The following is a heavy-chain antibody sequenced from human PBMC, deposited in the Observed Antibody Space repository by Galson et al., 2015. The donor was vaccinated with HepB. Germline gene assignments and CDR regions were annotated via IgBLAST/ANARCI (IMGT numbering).Heavy chain of an antibody. CDR1: GYTFTSYD. D-gene: IGHD6-6*01. V-gene: IGHV1-8*01. CDR2: MNPNSGNT. CDR3: ARVRGIAARRGVNWFDP. Sequence: SVKVSCKASGYTFTSYDINWVRQATGQGLEWMGWMNPNSGNTGYAQKFQGRVTMTRNTSISTAYMELSSLRSEDTAVYYCARVRGIAARRGVNWFDPWGQGTLVTVSS. J-gene: IGHJ5*02.